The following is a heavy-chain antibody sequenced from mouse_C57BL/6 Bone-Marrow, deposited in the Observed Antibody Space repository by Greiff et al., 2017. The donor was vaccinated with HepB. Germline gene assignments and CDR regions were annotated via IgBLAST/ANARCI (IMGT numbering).Heavy chain of an antibody. D-gene: IGHD1-1*01. J-gene: IGHJ1*03. V-gene: IGHV1-18*01. Sequence: VQLKQSGPELVKPGASVKIPCKASGYTFTDYNMDWVKQSHGKSLEWIGDINPNNGGTIYNQKFKGKATLTVDKSSSTAYMELRSLTSEDTAVYYCARTLFIYWYFDVWGTGTTVTVSS. CDR3: ARTLFIYWYFDV. CDR1: GYTFTDYN. CDR2: INPNNGGT.